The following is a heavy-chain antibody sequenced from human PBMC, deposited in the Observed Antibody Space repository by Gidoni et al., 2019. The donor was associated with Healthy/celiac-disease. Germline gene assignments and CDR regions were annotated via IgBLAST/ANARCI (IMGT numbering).Heavy chain of an antibody. CDR3: AKGKGEKSGGSCYDY. J-gene: IGHJ4*02. Sequence: EVQLLESGGGLVQPGGYPRLSCAASGFTFSSYAMSWVRQAPGKGLEGVSAISGSGGSRYYSDSVKVRFTISRDNSKNTLYLQMNSLRAEDTAVYYCAKGKGEKSGGSCYDYWGQGTLVTVSS. D-gene: IGHD2-15*01. CDR1: GFTFSSYA. V-gene: IGHV3-23*01. CDR2: ISGSGGSR.